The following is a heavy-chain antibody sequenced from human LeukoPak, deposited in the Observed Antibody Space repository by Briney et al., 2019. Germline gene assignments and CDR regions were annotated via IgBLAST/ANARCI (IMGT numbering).Heavy chain of an antibody. J-gene: IGHJ4*02. CDR2: VYYSGST. V-gene: IGHV4-31*03. CDR1: GGSISSGGYY. D-gene: IGHD5-24*01. Sequence: SQTLSLTCTVSGGSISSGGYYWSWIRQHPGKGLEWIGYVYYSGSTYYNPSLKSRVTISVDTSKNQFSLKLSSVTAADTAVYYCARVYSPAWLQSAPTRFDYWGQGTLVTVSS. CDR3: ARVYSPAWLQSAPTRFDY.